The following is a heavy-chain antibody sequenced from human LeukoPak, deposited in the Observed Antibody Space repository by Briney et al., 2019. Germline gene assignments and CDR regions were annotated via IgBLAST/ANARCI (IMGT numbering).Heavy chain of an antibody. V-gene: IGHV3-30*03. CDR3: ARDRSSRYYYDSTLFDY. Sequence: GGSLRLSCAASGFTFNNHGMHWVRQAPGKGLEWVAVISYDGSNKYYVDSVKGRFTISRDNAKNSLYLQMNSLRAEDTAVYYCARDRSSRYYYDSTLFDYWGQGTLVTVSS. CDR1: GFTFNNHG. J-gene: IGHJ4*02. D-gene: IGHD3-22*01. CDR2: ISYDGSNK.